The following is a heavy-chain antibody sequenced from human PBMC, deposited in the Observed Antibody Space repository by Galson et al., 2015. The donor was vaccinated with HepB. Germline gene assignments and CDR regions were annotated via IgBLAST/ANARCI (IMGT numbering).Heavy chain of an antibody. J-gene: IGHJ3*02. CDR3: ARRYCSSTSCYLSPGAFDI. V-gene: IGHV1-69*02. D-gene: IGHD2-2*01. CDR1: GGTFSGYT. CDR2: IIPILGIA. Sequence: SVKVSCKASGGTFSGYTISWVRQAPGQGLEWMGRIIPILGIANYAQKFQGRVTITADKSTSTAYMELSSLRSEDTAVYYCARRYCSSTSCYLSPGAFDIWGQGTMGTVSS.